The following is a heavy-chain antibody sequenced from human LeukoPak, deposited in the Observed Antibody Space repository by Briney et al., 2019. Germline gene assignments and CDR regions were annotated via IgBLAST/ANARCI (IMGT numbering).Heavy chain of an antibody. CDR2: IYYSGST. J-gene: IGHJ4*02. V-gene: IGHV4-59*01. D-gene: IGHD6-19*01. CDR1: ARSISSYN. Sequence: SETLSLTLTVAARSISSYNWGSIRQPPGKGLEWIGYIYYSGSTNYNPSLKSRVTISVDTSTNQFSLKLSSVTAADTAVYYYARGIRWECQAVSGVDYWGQGTLVTVSS. CDR3: ARGIRWECQAVSGVDY.